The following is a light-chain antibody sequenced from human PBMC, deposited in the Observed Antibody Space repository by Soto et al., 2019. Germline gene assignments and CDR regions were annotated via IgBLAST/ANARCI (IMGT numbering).Light chain of an antibody. V-gene: IGKV3-15*01. Sequence: EIVMPQSPATLSVSPGERATLSCRASQSVSSNLAWYQQKPGQAPRLLIYGASTRATGIPARFSGSGSGTEFTLTISSLQSEEFAVYYWQQYNNWPLTFGGGTKVEIK. CDR1: QSVSSN. CDR3: QQYNNWPLT. CDR2: GAS. J-gene: IGKJ4*01.